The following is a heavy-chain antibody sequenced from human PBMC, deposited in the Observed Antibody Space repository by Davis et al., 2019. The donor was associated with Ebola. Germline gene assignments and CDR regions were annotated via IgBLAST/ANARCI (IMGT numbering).Heavy chain of an antibody. D-gene: IGHD2-2*02. CDR2: IYSGDNA. J-gene: IGHJ4*02. CDR1: GFTVSSTY. Sequence: GGSLRLSCAASGFTVSSTYMSWVRQAPGKGLEWVSVIYSGDNADYADSVKGRFTISRDNSKNTLYLQMNSLRAEDTAVYYCARDQVVVVPAAIDRYFDYWGQGTLVTVSS. V-gene: IGHV3-66*01. CDR3: ARDQVVVVPAAIDRYFDY.